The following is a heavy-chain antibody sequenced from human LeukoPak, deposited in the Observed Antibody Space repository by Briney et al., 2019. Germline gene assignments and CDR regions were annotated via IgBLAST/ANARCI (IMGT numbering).Heavy chain of an antibody. V-gene: IGHV1-69*13. J-gene: IGHJ4*02. CDR2: IIPIFGTA. CDR3: ARGVSSSWYGAFDY. D-gene: IGHD6-13*01. Sequence: GASVKVSCKASGGTFSSYAISWVRQAPGQGLEWMGGIIPIFGTANYAQKFQGRVTITADGSTSTAYMELSSLRSEDTAVYYCARGVSSSWYGAFDYWGQGTLVTVSS. CDR1: GGTFSSYA.